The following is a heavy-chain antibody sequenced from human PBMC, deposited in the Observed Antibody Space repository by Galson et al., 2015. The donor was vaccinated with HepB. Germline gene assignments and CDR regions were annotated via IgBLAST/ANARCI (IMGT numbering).Heavy chain of an antibody. Sequence: SVKVSCKASGGTFSSYTISWVRQAPGQGLEWVGRIIPILGIPYYAQKFRDRVTITADKSTSTAYMELSSLRSEDTAVYYCARDFPGDSSGYHDYWGQGTLVTVSS. CDR1: GGTFSSYT. D-gene: IGHD3-22*01. CDR2: IIPILGIP. CDR3: ARDFPGDSSGYHDY. V-gene: IGHV1-69*04. J-gene: IGHJ4*02.